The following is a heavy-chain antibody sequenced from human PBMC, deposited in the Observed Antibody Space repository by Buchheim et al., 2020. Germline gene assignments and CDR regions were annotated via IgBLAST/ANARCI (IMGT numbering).Heavy chain of an antibody. D-gene: IGHD3-22*01. J-gene: IGHJ6*02. Sequence: QVQLQQWGAGLFKPSETLSLTCAVYGGSFSGYYWSWIRQPPGKGLEWVGEINHSGSTNYNPSLKSRVTISVYTSKNQFSLKLSSVNAADTAVYYCAIPYYYDSSGYEPYYYGMDVWGQGTT. CDR2: INHSGST. CDR3: AIPYYYDSSGYEPYYYGMDV. CDR1: GGSFSGYY. V-gene: IGHV4-34*01.